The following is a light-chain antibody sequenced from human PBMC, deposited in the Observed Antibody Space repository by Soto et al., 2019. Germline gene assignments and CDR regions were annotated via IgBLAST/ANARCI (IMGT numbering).Light chain of an antibody. CDR2: GAS. CDR3: QQYGSSPYT. Sequence: ELVLTQSPGTLSLSPGERATLSCRASQSVSSSYFAWYQQKPGQAPRLLIYGASSRATGIPDRFSGSGSGTDCTLIISRLEPEDVAVYYCQQYGSSPYTFGQGTKLEIK. J-gene: IGKJ2*01. V-gene: IGKV3-20*01. CDR1: QSVSSSY.